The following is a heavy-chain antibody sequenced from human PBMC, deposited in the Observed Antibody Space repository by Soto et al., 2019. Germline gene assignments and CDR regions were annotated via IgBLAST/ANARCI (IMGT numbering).Heavy chain of an antibody. V-gene: IGHV3-30*18. Sequence: QVQLVESGGGVVQPGRSLRLSCAASGFTFSSYGMHWVRQAPGKGLEWVAGISYDGSNKYYADSVKGRFTISRDNSKNTLYLQMNSLRAEDTAVYYCAKDPDYYDSSGYPDYWGQGTLVTVSS. CDR1: GFTFSSYG. J-gene: IGHJ4*02. D-gene: IGHD3-22*01. CDR3: AKDPDYYDSSGYPDY. CDR2: ISYDGSNK.